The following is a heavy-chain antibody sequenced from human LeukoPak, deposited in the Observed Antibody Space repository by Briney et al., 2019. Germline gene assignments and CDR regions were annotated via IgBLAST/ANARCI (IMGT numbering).Heavy chain of an antibody. J-gene: IGHJ4*02. CDR1: GYRFTSYW. CDR3: ARLYGSGSYSLDY. Sequence: GEALKISFKGSGYRFTSYWIGWVRQMPGKSLEWMGIIYPGDSDTRYSPSFQGQVTISADKSISTAYLQWSSLKASDTAMYYCARLYGSGSYSLDYWGQGTLVTVSS. V-gene: IGHV5-51*01. D-gene: IGHD3-10*01. CDR2: IYPGDSDT.